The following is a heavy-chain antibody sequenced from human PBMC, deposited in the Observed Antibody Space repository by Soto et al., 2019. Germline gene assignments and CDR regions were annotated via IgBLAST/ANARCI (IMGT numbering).Heavy chain of an antibody. D-gene: IGHD3-3*01. J-gene: IGHJ6*03. CDR3: TRPKSIYDFWSGYYTGTTAGYYMDV. V-gene: IGHV3-73*01. Sequence: GGSLRLSCAASGFTFSGSAMHWVRQASGKGLEWVGRIRSKANSYATAYAASVKGRFTISRDDSKNTAYLQMNSLKTEDTAVYYCTRPKSIYDFWSGYYTGTTAGYYMDVWGKGTTVTVSS. CDR1: GFTFSGSA. CDR2: IRSKANSYAT.